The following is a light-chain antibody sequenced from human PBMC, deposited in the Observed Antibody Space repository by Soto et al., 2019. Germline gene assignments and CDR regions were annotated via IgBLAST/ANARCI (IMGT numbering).Light chain of an antibody. V-gene: IGKV1-39*01. CDR3: QQSYTAPWT. Sequence: DIHMTQSPSSLSASIRDRVSITCQASQNITTCLHWYQQRPGRSPNLLIYAASHLQNGVPSRFSGSGSGPDFTLTIDSLQPEDFATYYCQQSYTAPWTFGQGTKVESK. CDR1: QNITTC. J-gene: IGKJ1*01. CDR2: AAS.